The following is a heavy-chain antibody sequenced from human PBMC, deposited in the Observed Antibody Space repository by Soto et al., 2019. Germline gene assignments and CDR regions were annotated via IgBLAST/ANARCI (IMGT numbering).Heavy chain of an antibody. J-gene: IGHJ6*02. CDR1: GYTFTDFF. CDR2: INPNSGAT. CDR3: AKDSYYDSSGYTGEGDGMDV. V-gene: IGHV1-2*02. D-gene: IGHD3-22*01. Sequence: ASVKVSCKASGYTFTDFFIHWVRQVPGQGLEWMGWINPNSGATEYAQNRVTMTRDTSISTVYLQLSRLTFDDTAVYYCAKDSYYDSSGYTGEGDGMDVWGQGTTVTVSS.